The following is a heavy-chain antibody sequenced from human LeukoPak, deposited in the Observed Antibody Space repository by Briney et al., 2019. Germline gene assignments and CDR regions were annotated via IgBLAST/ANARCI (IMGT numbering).Heavy chain of an antibody. CDR1: GFTFSSYA. CDR3: AKGYGYYYGMDV. D-gene: IGHD1-1*01. V-gene: IGHV3-23*01. J-gene: IGHJ6*02. CDR2: ISGSGGST. Sequence: GGSLRLSCAASGFTFSSYAMSWVRQAPGKGLEWVSAISGSGGSTYYADSVKGRFTISRDNSKNTLCLQMNSLRAEDTAVYYCAKGYGYYYGMDVWGQGTTVTVSS.